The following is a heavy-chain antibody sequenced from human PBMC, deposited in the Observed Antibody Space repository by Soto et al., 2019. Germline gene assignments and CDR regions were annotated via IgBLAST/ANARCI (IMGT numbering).Heavy chain of an antibody. Sequence: SETLSLTCTASGGSISSYYWSWIRQPPGKGLEWIGYIYYSGSTNYNPSLKSRVTISVDTSKNQFSLKLSSVTAADTAVYYCARHSSGYDSENIYYYYYMDVWGKGTTVTV. CDR1: GGSISSYY. CDR2: IYYSGST. CDR3: ARHSSGYDSENIYYYYYMDV. J-gene: IGHJ6*03. D-gene: IGHD5-12*01. V-gene: IGHV4-59*08.